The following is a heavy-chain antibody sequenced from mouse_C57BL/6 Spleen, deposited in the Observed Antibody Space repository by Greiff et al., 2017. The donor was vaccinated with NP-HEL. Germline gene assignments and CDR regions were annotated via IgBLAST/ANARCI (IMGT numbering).Heavy chain of an antibody. CDR1: GFTFSDYY. CDR3: ARYQGYYFDY. CDR2: ISNGGGST. Sequence: EVKLVESGGGLVQPGGSLKLSCAASGFTFSDYYMYWVRQTPEKRLEWVAYISNGGGSTYYPDTVKGRFTISRDNAKNTLYLQMSRLKSEDTAMYYCARYQGYYFDYWGQGTTLTVSS. J-gene: IGHJ2*01. V-gene: IGHV5-12*01. D-gene: IGHD3-3*01.